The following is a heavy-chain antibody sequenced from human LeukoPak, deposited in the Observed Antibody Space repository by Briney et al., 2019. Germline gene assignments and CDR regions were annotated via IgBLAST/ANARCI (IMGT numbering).Heavy chain of an antibody. CDR1: GFTFSSYA. J-gene: IGHJ6*03. CDR3: ARESMIHYYYYMDV. CDR2: ISYDGSNK. Sequence: GGSLRLSCAASGFTFSSYAMHWVRQAPGKGLEWVAVISYDGSNKYYADSVKGRFTISRDNSKNTLYLQMNSLRAEDTAVYYCARESMIHYYYYMDVWGKGTTVTVSS. D-gene: IGHD3-16*01. V-gene: IGHV3-30*04.